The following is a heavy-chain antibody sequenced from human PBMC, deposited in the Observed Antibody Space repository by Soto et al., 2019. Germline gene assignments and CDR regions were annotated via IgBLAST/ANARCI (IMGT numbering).Heavy chain of an antibody. D-gene: IGHD6-19*01. Sequence: EVQLVVSGGGLVQPGGSLRLSCAASGLIFSDYHMDWVRQAPGKGLEWVGRIRRKANSYTTEYAASVKGRFTISRDDSKNSLYLPMNSLKSEDTAVYYCAMLGGWSGGSSGMDVWGQGTTVTVSS. CDR1: GLIFSDYH. V-gene: IGHV3-72*01. J-gene: IGHJ6*02. CDR3: AMLGGWSGGSSGMDV. CDR2: IRRKANSYTT.